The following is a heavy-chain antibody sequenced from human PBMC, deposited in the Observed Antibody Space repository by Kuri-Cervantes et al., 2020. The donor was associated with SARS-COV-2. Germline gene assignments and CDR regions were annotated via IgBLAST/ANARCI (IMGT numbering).Heavy chain of an antibody. CDR3: VKAGEDSSGYYALAY. J-gene: IGHJ4*02. D-gene: IGHD3-22*01. CDR2: ISSDGGNT. V-gene: IGHV3-64D*06. CDR1: GFTFNSNP. Sequence: GESLKISCSASGFTFNSNPMHWVRRAPGEGLEYVSAISSDGGNTYYRDSVMGRFTISRDNSKNTLYLQMSSLRAEDTAVYYCVKAGEDSSGYYALAYWGQGTLVTVSS.